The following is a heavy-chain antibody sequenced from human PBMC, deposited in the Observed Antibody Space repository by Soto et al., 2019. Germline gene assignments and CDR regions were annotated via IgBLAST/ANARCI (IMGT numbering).Heavy chain of an antibody. J-gene: IGHJ4*02. CDR2: IYYSGST. D-gene: IGHD3-9*01. V-gene: IGHV4-39*01. CDR1: GGSISSGGYY. Sequence: PSETLSLTCTVSGGSISSGGYYWGWIRQPPGKGLEWIGSIYYSGSTYYNPSLKSRVTISVDTSKNQFSLKLSSVTAADTAVYYCARHDAYYDILTGYYGGYYFDYWGQGTLVTVSS. CDR3: ARHDAYYDILTGYYGGYYFDY.